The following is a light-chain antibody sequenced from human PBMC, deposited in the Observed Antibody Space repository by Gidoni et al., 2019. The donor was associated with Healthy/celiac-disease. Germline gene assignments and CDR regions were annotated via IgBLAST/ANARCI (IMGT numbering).Light chain of an antibody. J-gene: IGKJ4*01. CDR1: QRVSSSY. CDR2: DAS. V-gene: IGKV3D-20*01. Sequence: ERATLSCGASQRVSSSYLAWYQQKPGLAPRPLIYDASSRATGIPDRFSGSGSGTDFTLTISRLEPEDFAVYYCQQYGSSPPLTFXGXTKVEIK. CDR3: QQYGSSPPLT.